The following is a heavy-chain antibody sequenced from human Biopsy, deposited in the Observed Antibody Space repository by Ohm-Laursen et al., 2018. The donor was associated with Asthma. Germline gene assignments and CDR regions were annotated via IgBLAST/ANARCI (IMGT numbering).Heavy chain of an antibody. J-gene: IGHJ5*02. CDR1: GASISSDGYY. V-gene: IGHV4-31*02. CDR2: IYSSGGT. CDR3: ARTTYGDDGFDP. D-gene: IGHD4-17*01. Sequence: TPSLTCTVSGASISSDGYYWFWVRQRPGKGLELIGYIYSSGGTYYNPSLKSRVTISMDRSKNQFSLKVNSVAAADTAVYYCARTTYGDDGFDPWGQGTLVTVSS.